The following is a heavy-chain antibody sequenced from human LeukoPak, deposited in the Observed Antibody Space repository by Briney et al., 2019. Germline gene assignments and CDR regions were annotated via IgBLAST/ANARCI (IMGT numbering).Heavy chain of an antibody. CDR1: GFTPSSYA. CDR3: AKDPTKGVGSYYYYGMDV. V-gene: IGHV3-23*01. CDR2: ISGSGGST. J-gene: IGHJ6*02. D-gene: IGHD2-15*01. Sequence: PGGTLRLSRAASGFTPSSYATRWVRHAPRKGLECVSAISGSGGSTYSTHSAKGRFTISRDNSKISLYLPMNSLTAEDTAVYYCAKDPTKGVGSYYYYGMDVWGQGTTVTVSS.